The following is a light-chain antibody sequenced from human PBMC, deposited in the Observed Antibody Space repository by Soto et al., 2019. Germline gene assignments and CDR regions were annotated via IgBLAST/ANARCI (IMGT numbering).Light chain of an antibody. CDR1: QSVSSY. J-gene: IGKJ2*01. CDR2: DAS. CDR3: QQRSHGDT. Sequence: EIELTQSPATLSLSPGERATLSCRASQSVSSYLAWYQQKPGQAPRLLIYDASNRATGIPARFSGSGSGTDFTLTISSLEPEDFAVYDCQQRSHGDTFGQGTKLEIK. V-gene: IGKV3-11*01.